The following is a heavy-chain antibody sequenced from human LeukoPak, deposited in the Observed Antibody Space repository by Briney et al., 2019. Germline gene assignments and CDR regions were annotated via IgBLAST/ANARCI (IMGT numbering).Heavy chain of an antibody. Sequence: PGGSLRLSCAASGFTVSSTYMSWVRQAPGKGLEWIGYIYHSGSTYYNPSLKSRVTISVDRSKNQFSLKLSSVTAADTAVYYCARDTDYWGQGTLVTVSS. CDR1: GFTVSSTY. J-gene: IGHJ4*02. CDR3: ARDTDY. CDR2: IYHSGST. V-gene: IGHV4-4*02.